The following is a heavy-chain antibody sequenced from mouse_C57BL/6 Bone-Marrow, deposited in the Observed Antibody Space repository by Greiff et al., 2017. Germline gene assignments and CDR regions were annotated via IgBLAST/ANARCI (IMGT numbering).Heavy chain of an antibody. Sequence: VQLQQPGAELVKPRASVKMSCKASGYTFTSYWITWVKQRTGQGLEWIGDIYPGSGSTNYNEKFKSKATLTVDTSSSTAYMQLSSLTSEDSAVYYCARPYYSNYWYFDVWGTGTTVTVSS. D-gene: IGHD2-5*01. CDR3: ARPYYSNYWYFDV. J-gene: IGHJ1*03. CDR2: IYPGSGST. V-gene: IGHV1-55*01. CDR1: GYTFTSYW.